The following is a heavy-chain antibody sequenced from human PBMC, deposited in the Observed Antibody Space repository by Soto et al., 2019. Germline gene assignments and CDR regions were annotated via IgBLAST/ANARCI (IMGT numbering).Heavy chain of an antibody. CDR1: GFTFDDYG. CDR3: ARVPITTDSWYYYYYMDV. D-gene: IGHD1-1*01. J-gene: IGHJ6*03. Sequence: EVQLVESGGGVVRPGGSLRLSCAASGFTFDDYGMSWVRQAPGKGLEWVSGINWNGGSTGYADSVKGRFTISRDNAKNSLYLQMNSLRAEDTALYHCARVPITTDSWYYYYYMDVWGKGTTVTVSS. CDR2: INWNGGST. V-gene: IGHV3-20*01.